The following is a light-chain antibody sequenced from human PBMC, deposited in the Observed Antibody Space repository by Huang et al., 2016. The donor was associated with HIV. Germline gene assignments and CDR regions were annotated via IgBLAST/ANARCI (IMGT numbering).Light chain of an antibody. V-gene: IGKV1-17*03. CDR3: LQHNTYPWT. CDR2: ASS. CDR1: QGIRNY. J-gene: IGKJ1*01. Sequence: DIQMTQSPSVMSASVGDRVTITCRASQGIRNYLAWFQQKPGKGPTRLIYASSNLQSGVPSRFSGSGSETEFTLTISSLQPEDFATYYCLQHNTYPWTFGQGTKVEIK.